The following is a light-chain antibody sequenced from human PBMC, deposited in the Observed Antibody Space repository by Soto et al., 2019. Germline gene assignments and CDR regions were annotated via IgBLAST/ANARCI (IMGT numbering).Light chain of an antibody. CDR3: CSYAGSNILI. Sequence: QSALTQPPSESGSPGQSVTISCTATSSDVGGYNYVSWYQQHPGKAPKLMIYEVTKRPSGVPDRFSGSKSGNTASLTVSGLQAEDEADYYCCSYAGSNILIFGGGTKVTVL. CDR1: SSDVGGYNY. V-gene: IGLV2-8*01. J-gene: IGLJ2*01. CDR2: EVT.